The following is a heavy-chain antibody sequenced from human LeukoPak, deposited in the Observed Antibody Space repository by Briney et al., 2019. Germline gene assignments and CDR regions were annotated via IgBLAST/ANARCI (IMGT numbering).Heavy chain of an antibody. Sequence: ASVKVSCRASGYTFTDYYMNWVRQAPGQGLEWMGWINPNSGGTNYAQKFQGRVTMTRDTSISTAYMELSRLRSDDTAIYYCARDRVTCSRIRCDISWFDPWGQGTLVTVSS. V-gene: IGHV1-2*02. J-gene: IGHJ5*02. D-gene: IGHD2-2*02. CDR2: INPNSGGT. CDR1: GYTFTDYY. CDR3: ARDRVTCSRIRCDISWFDP.